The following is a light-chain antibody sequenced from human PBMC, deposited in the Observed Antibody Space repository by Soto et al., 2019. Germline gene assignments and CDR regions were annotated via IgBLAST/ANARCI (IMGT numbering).Light chain of an antibody. J-gene: IGKJ1*01. V-gene: IGKV1-5*01. CDR3: QQYDSYAPT. CDR2: EAS. CDR1: QNIRGW. Sequence: DIQMTQSPSTLSAFVGDRVTITCRASQNIRGWLAWYQQRPGKAPDLLLFEASRLEGGVPSRFSGSGSGTEFTLTIDSLQPDDFATYYCQQYDSYAPTFGQGTRVEFK.